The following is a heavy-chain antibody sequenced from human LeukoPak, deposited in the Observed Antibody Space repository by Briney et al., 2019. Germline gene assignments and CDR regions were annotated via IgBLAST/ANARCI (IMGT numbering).Heavy chain of an antibody. D-gene: IGHD6-19*01. CDR2: IIPILGIA. CDR1: GGTFSSYA. J-gene: IGHJ4*02. CDR3: ARSGYSSALDY. Sequence: GASVKVSCKASGGTFSSYAISWVRQAPGQGLEWMGRIIPILGIANYAQKFQGRVTITADKSTSTAYMELSSLRSEGTAVYYCARSGYSSALDYWGQGTLVTVSS. V-gene: IGHV1-69*04.